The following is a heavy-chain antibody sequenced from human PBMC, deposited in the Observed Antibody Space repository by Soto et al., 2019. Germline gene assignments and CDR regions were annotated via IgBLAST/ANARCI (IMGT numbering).Heavy chain of an antibody. CDR1: AFTFTSYA. D-gene: IGHD6-19*01. J-gene: IGHJ4*02. V-gene: IGHV3-23*01. Sequence: GGSLRLSCAASAFTFTSYAMSWVRQAPGKGLEWVSTISGGGASTYYADSVKGRFTISRDNSKNTLYLQMNSLRAEDTAVYYCEKPPYRSGWFPCDYWGPGTLVTVSS. CDR2: ISGGGAST. CDR3: EKPPYRSGWFPCDY.